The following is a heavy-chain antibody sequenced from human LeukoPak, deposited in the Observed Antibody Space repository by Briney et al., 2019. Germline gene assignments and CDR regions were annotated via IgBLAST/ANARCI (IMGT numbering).Heavy chain of an antibody. CDR1: GFTVSSYS. J-gene: IGHJ4*02. V-gene: IGHV3-48*02. CDR2: ITASGTAM. CDR3: ASSGSYRFDY. D-gene: IGHD1-26*01. Sequence: GGSLRLSCAASGFTVSSYSMNWVRQAPGKGLEWVSHITASGTAMFYADSVKGRFTISRDNAKNSLYLQMNSLRDEDTAVYYCASSGSYRFDYWGQGTLVTVSS.